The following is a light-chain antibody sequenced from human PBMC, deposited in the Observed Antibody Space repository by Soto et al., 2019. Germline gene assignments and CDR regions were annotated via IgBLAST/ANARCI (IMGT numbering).Light chain of an antibody. Sequence: EIVLTQSPATLSLSPGERATLSCRASQSVTTFLAWYQQKSGQAPRLLISDASNRATGIPARFSGSGSGTDFTLTISSLEPEDSAVYYCQQRSSWWTFGQGPKVEIK. J-gene: IGKJ1*01. CDR1: QSVTTF. CDR2: DAS. CDR3: QQRSSWWT. V-gene: IGKV3-11*01.